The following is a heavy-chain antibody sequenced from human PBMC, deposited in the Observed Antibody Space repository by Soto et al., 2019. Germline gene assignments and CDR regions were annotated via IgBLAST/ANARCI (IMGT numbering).Heavy chain of an antibody. CDR2: IYDNDST. J-gene: IGHJ4*02. CDR1: GGSISSGGYY. V-gene: IGHV4-31*03. CDR3: ARHHMAATDMYFDY. D-gene: IGHD6-19*01. Sequence: QVQLQESGPGLVKPSHTLSLTCTVSGGSISSGGYYWSWIRQHPGKGLEWIGYIYDNDSTYYNPSLKSRVTMSVDMSRSQFSMKLSSVTAADTAVSYCARHHMAATDMYFDYWGQGTLVTVSS.